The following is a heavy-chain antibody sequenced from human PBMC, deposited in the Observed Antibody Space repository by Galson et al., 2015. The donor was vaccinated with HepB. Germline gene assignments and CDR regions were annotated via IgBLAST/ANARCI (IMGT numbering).Heavy chain of an antibody. D-gene: IGHD6-13*01. CDR3: ARDGENRGSSWQVYYYYGMDV. J-gene: IGHJ6*02. Sequence: SLRLSCAASGFTFSSYSMNWVRQAPGKGLEWVSSISSSSSYIYYADSVKGRFTISRDNAKNSLYLQMNSLRAEDTAVYYCARDGENRGSSWQVYYYYGMDVWGQGTTVTVSS. CDR1: GFTFSSYS. CDR2: ISSSSSYI. V-gene: IGHV3-21*01.